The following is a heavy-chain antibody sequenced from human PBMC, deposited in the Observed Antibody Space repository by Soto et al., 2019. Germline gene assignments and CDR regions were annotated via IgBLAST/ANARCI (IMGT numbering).Heavy chain of an antibody. J-gene: IGHJ6*02. CDR3: ARQGMEYQLLLYYYGMEV. Sequence: SETLSLTCTVSGGSISSSSYYWGWIRQPPGKGLEWIGSIYYSGSTYYNPSLKSRVTISVDTSKNRFSLKLSSVTAADTAVYYCARQGMEYQLLLYYYGMEVWGQGTTVTV. V-gene: IGHV4-39*01. CDR2: IYYSGST. D-gene: IGHD2-2*01. CDR1: GGSISSSSYY.